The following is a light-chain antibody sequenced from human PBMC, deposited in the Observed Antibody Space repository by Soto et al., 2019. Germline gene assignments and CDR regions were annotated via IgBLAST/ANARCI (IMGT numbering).Light chain of an antibody. Sequence: QSVLTQPPSASGTPVQSVTISCSGSSSNIGSHSVDWYQQLPGTAPKLLIFRNNQRPSGVPDRFSGSKSGTSASLAISGLRSEDEADYYCAARDDSLNAVIFGGGTKLTVL. CDR3: AARDDSLNAVI. J-gene: IGLJ2*01. V-gene: IGLV1-44*01. CDR2: RNN. CDR1: SSNIGSHS.